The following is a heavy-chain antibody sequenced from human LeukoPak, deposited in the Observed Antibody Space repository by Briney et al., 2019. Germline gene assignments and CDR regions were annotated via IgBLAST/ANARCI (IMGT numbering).Heavy chain of an antibody. V-gene: IGHV1-2*06. CDR1: GYSFTSFV. J-gene: IGHJ3*02. CDR2: SSPNSGGT. Sequence: GASVMVSCKATGYSFTSFVISWVRQAPGQWLEWMGRSSPNSGGTSYAQKFQGRVTMTRDTSIATAYMELSSLRSDDTAVYYCARGPVGATNAFHIWGQGTLVTVSS. D-gene: IGHD1-26*01. CDR3: ARGPVGATNAFHI.